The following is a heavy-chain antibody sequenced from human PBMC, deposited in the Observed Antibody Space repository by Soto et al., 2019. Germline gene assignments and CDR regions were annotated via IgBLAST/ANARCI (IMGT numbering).Heavy chain of an antibody. V-gene: IGHV3-30-3*01. Sequence: LRLSCAASGFTFSSYAMHWVRQAPGKGLEWVAVISYDGSNKYYADSVKGRFTISRDNSKNTLYLQMNSLRAEDTAVYYCARDGVGGLYSSLYYFDYWGQGTLVTVS. CDR2: ISYDGSNK. D-gene: IGHD6-6*01. CDR3: ARDGVGGLYSSLYYFDY. J-gene: IGHJ4*02. CDR1: GFTFSSYA.